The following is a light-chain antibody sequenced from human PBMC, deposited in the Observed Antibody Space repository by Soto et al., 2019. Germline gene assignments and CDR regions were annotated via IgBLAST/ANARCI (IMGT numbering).Light chain of an antibody. CDR1: QGISNY. CDR3: QKYNGDQWT. J-gene: IGKJ1*01. Sequence: DIQMTQSPSSLSASVGDRVTIACRASQGISNYLVWYQQKPGKVPKLLLYAASTLQSGVPSRFSGSGYGTDFTLTITSLQPEDVATYYCQKYNGDQWTFGQGTRVEIK. V-gene: IGKV1-27*01. CDR2: AAS.